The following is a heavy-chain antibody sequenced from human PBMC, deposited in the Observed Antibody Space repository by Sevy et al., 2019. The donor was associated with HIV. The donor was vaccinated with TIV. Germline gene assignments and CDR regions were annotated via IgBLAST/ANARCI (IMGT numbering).Heavy chain of an antibody. CDR3: ASSTLYGFYYFDY. D-gene: IGHD3-10*01. J-gene: IGHJ4*02. CDR2: IYYSGST. CDR1: GGSISSSSYY. Sequence: SETLSLTCTVSGGSISSSSYYWGWIRQPPGKGLEWIGSIYYSGSTYYNPSPKSRVTISVDTSKNQFSLKLSSVTAADTAVYYCASSTLYGFYYFDYWGQGTLVSVSS. V-gene: IGHV4-39*01.